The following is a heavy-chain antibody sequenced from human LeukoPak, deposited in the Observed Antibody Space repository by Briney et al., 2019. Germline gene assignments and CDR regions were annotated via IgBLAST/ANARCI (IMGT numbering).Heavy chain of an antibody. Sequence: ASVKVSCKASGYTFTSYAMHWVRQAPGQRLEWMGWINAGNGNTKYSQKFQGRVTITADESTSTAYMELSSLRSEDTAVYYCASSTIMGGDFWSGYYHPFFNYWGQGTLVTVSS. D-gene: IGHD3-3*01. CDR1: GYTFTSYA. CDR3: ASSTIMGGDFWSGYYHPFFNY. J-gene: IGHJ4*02. CDR2: INAGNGNT. V-gene: IGHV1-3*01.